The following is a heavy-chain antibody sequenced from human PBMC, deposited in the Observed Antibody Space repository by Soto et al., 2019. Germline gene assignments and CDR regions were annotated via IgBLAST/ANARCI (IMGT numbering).Heavy chain of an antibody. Sequence: GGSLRLSCAASGFTFNTYAMSWVRQAPGKGLEWLSAVSDSGGRTYYADSVKGRFTIPRDNSKNTLYLQMNSLRAEDTAVYFCAKELVTSGWTHFDYWGQGTLVTVSS. CDR2: VSDSGGRT. D-gene: IGHD6-19*01. V-gene: IGHV3-23*01. CDR3: AKELVTSGWTHFDY. CDR1: GFTFNTYA. J-gene: IGHJ4*02.